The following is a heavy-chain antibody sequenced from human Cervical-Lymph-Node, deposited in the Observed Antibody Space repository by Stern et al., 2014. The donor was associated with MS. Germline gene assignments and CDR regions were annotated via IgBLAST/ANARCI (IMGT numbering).Heavy chain of an antibody. Sequence: EQLEESGAEVKKPGSSVRVSCKASGGTFSSFAISWVRQAPGHGLEWMGGIIPMFCAPNYAQKFQGRVTITADASTSTAYMDLNSLRSEDTAVYYCASSVGELTPESVWGQGTTVTV. J-gene: IGHJ6*02. D-gene: IGHD3-10*01. CDR2: IIPMFCAP. CDR3: ASSVGELTPESV. CDR1: GGTFSSFA. V-gene: IGHV1-69*01.